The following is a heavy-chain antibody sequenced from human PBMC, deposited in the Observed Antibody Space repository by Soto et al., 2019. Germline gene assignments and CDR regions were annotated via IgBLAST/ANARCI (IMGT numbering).Heavy chain of an antibody. Sequence: EVQLVESGGGLVQPGGSLRLSCAASGFTFSSYWMSWVRQAPGKGLEWVANIKQDGSEKYYVDSVKGRFTISRDNAKNSLYLQMNSLRAEDTAVYYCARGRGCRNGCHNFDYWGQGTLVTVSS. CDR1: GFTFSSYW. V-gene: IGHV3-7*01. J-gene: IGHJ4*02. D-gene: IGHD3-10*01. CDR2: IKQDGSEK. CDR3: ARGRGCRNGCHNFDY.